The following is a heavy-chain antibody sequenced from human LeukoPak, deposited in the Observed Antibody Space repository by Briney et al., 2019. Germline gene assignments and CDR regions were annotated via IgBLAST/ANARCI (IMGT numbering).Heavy chain of an antibody. D-gene: IGHD6-13*01. CDR1: GFTFSSYA. V-gene: IGHV3-23*01. J-gene: IGHJ4*02. CDR2: ISHSGGST. Sequence: GGSLRLSCAASGFTFSSYAMSWVRQAPGKGLEWVSAISHSGGSTYYADSVKGRFTVSRDNSKNTLYLQMSSLRAEDTAVYYCAKQASSHLEAYFDYWGQGTLVTVSS. CDR3: AKQASSHLEAYFDY.